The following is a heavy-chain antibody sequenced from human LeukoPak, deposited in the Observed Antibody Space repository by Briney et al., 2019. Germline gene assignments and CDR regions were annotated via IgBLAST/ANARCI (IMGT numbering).Heavy chain of an antibody. V-gene: IGHV3-23*01. CDR3: AKDGGLWVSAHWGDS. D-gene: IGHD7-27*01. CDR2: ITTGDGNT. J-gene: IGHJ4*02. CDR1: GFTFSSYT. Sequence: QTGGSLRLPCTASGFTFSSYTMTWVRQAPGKGLKWVSTITTGDGNTYYADSVKGRFTVSRDDSKNTLYLQMNSLRAKGTAVYYCAKDGGLWVSAHWGDSWGRGTLVTVSS.